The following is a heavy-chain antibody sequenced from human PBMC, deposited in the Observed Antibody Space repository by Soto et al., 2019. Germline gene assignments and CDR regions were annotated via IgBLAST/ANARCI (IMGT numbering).Heavy chain of an antibody. V-gene: IGHV3-74*01. J-gene: IGHJ4*02. CDR2: IYSDGSGT. CDR3: ATLNSFGADY. CDR1: GFTFSSYW. Sequence: GGSLRLSCAASGFTFSSYWMHWVRQAPGKGLVWVSRIYSDGSGTTYADSVKGRFTISRDNAKSMLYLQMNSLRVEDTAVYYCATLNSFGADYWGQGTLVTVSS. D-gene: IGHD5-18*01.